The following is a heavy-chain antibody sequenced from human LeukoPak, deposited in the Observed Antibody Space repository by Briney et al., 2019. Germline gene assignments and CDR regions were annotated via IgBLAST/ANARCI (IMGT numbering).Heavy chain of an antibody. J-gene: IGHJ4*02. CDR3: STEGYYGSGSYYH. CDR1: GFTFSSYA. D-gene: IGHD3-10*01. V-gene: IGHV3-15*01. CDR2: IKTKTDGGTT. Sequence: GGSLRLSCAASGFTFSSYAMSWVRQAPGKGLEWVGRIKTKTDGGTTDYAAPVKGRFTLSRDDSKSTLYLQMNSLKTEDTAVYYCSTEGYYGSGSYYHWGQGTLVTVSS.